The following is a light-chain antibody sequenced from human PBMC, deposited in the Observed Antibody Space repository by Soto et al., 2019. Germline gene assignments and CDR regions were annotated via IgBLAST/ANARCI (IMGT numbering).Light chain of an antibody. Sequence: DIQITQSPSSLSASVGDRVTITCRASQSISSYLNWYQQKPGKAPKLLIYAASSLQSGVPSRFSGSGSGTDFTLTISSLQPEDFATDYCQQSYSTPRATFGQGTKVDIK. V-gene: IGKV1-39*01. J-gene: IGKJ1*01. CDR3: QQSYSTPRAT. CDR1: QSISSY. CDR2: AAS.